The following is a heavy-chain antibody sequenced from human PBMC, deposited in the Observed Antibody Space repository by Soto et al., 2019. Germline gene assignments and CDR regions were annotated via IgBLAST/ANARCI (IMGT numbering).Heavy chain of an antibody. CDR2: ISDSGTT. CDR1: GGSIDSYY. CDR3: ARDRWMSRANWFDP. V-gene: IGHV4-59*12. D-gene: IGHD2-2*03. Sequence: QVELQQSGPGLVMASETLSLSCTVFGGSIDSYYWSWIRQAPGKGLEWIGHISDSGTTNYNPSLGSRVTISVDTSRKLFSLKLSSVTAADTAVYFCARDRWMSRANWFDPWGPGTLVTVSS. J-gene: IGHJ5*02.